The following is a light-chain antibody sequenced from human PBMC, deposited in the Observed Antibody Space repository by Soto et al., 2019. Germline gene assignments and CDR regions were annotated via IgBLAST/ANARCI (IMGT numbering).Light chain of an antibody. CDR3: QQRSQWPLT. Sequence: EIVLTQSPATLSLSPGERATLSCRASQSIGTSLDWYQQKPGQVPRLLIFDAFDRATGMPVRFSGRLYGTEFTLTISNLEPDEFAVYYFQQRSQWPLTFGGVTKVEIK. V-gene: IGKV3-11*01. J-gene: IGKJ4*01. CDR2: DAF. CDR1: QSIGTS.